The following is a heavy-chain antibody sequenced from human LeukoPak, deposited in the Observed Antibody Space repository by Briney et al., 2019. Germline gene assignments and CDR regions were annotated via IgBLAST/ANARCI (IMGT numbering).Heavy chain of an antibody. V-gene: IGHV3-7*04. CDR3: ARALIAADNY. D-gene: IGHD6-6*01. J-gene: IGHJ4*02. CDR2: IRRGGSEE. Sequence: GGSLRLSCAASGFTISNYWMDWVRQAPGKGLEWLANIRRGGSEEYYVDSVKGRFTISRDNTKNSLYLQMNSLRVEDTAVYYCARALIAADNYWGQGTLVTVSS. CDR1: GFTISNYW.